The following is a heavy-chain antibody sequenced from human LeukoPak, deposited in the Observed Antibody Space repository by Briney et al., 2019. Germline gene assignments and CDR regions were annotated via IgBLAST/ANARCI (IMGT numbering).Heavy chain of an antibody. V-gene: IGHV1-8*01. J-gene: IGHJ4*02. CDR1: VYTFTSYD. CDR2: MNPNSGNT. CDR3: ARWMATISNFDY. D-gene: IGHD5-12*01. Sequence: ASVKVSCKASVYTFTSYDINWVRQATGQGLEWMGWMNPNSGNTGYTQKFQGRVTFTRNTSISTAYMELSSLRFDDTAVYYCARWMATISNFDYWGQGALVTVPS.